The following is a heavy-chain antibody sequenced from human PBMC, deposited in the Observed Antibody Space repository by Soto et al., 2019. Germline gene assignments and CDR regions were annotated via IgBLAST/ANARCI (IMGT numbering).Heavy chain of an antibody. V-gene: IGHV4-34*01. CDR2: INHSGST. J-gene: IGHJ5*02. CDR3: ARTMVYASYNWCDP. Sequence: PSETLSLTCAVYGGSFSGYYWSWIRQPPGKGLEWIGEINHSGSTNYNPSLKSRVTISVDTSKNQFSLKLSSVTAADTAVYYCARTMVYASYNWCDPWGQGTLVTV. D-gene: IGHD2-8*01. CDR1: GGSFSGYY.